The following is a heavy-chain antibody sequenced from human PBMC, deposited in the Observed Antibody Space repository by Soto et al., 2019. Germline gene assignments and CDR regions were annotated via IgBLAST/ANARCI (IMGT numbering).Heavy chain of an antibody. D-gene: IGHD6-6*01. CDR2: ISSNGGST. Sequence: GGSLRLSCAASGFTFSSYAMHWVRQAPGKGLEYVSAISSNGGSTYYANSVKGRFTISRDNSKNTLYLQMGSLRAEDMAVYYCARDEYSSSKGPLDYWGQGTLVTVSS. CDR1: GFTFSSYA. CDR3: ARDEYSSSKGPLDY. J-gene: IGHJ4*02. V-gene: IGHV3-64*01.